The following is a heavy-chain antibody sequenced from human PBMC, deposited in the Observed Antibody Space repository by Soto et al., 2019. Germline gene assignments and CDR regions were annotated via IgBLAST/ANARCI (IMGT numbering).Heavy chain of an antibody. CDR3: ARDGRKQLWVEGRNAMDV. CDR1: AYTFNTYG. CDR2: ISGHNGQT. V-gene: IGHV1-18*01. Sequence: QVQLVQSGPEVKKPGASVKVSCKASAYTFNTYGISWVRRAPGQGLEWMGWISGHNGQTNYAQKFRGRVTITTDTYKSTAYMELRSLRSDDTAIYYCARDGRKQLWVEGRNAMDVWGQGTTVTVSS. D-gene: IGHD5-18*01. J-gene: IGHJ6*02.